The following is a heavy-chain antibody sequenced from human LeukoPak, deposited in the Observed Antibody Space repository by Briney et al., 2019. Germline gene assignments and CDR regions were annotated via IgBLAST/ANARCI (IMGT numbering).Heavy chain of an antibody. D-gene: IGHD3-10*01. CDR3: ASSDAVRGVIESY. CDR2: INHSGST. Sequence: SGTLSLTCAVYGGSFSGYYWSWIRQPPGKGLEWIGEINHSGSTNYNPSLKSRVTISVDTSKNQFSLKLSSVTAADTAVYYCASSDAVRGVIESYWGQGTLVTVSS. CDR1: GGSFSGYY. V-gene: IGHV4-34*01. J-gene: IGHJ4*02.